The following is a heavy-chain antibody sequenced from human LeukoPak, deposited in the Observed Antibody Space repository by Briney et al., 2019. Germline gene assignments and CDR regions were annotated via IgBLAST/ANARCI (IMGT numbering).Heavy chain of an antibody. V-gene: IGHV4-59*01. CDR2: IYYSGTT. CDR1: GGSISSYY. Sequence: KPSETLSLTCTVSGGSISSYYWSWIRQPPGKGLEWIGFIYYSGTTYYNPSLKSRVTMSLDSSTNQFSLQLSSVTTADTAVYYCATTSGKSPVDHWGQGTLVTVSS. J-gene: IGHJ4*02. CDR3: ATTSGKSPVDH. D-gene: IGHD6-6*01.